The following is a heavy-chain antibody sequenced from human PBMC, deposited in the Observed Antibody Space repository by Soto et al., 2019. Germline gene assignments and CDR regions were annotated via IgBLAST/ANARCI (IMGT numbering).Heavy chain of an antibody. V-gene: IGHV4-30-2*03. Sequence: TLSLTCAVSGGSISSGGYSWSWIRQPPGKGLEWIGYMYHSGSTYYNPSLKSRVTISVDTAKNQFSLKLSSVTAADTAVYYCARQYYFGSGSYYTRPFDFWGQGTLVTVSS. CDR2: MYHSGST. D-gene: IGHD3-10*01. CDR3: ARQYYFGSGSYYTRPFDF. CDR1: GGSISSGGYS. J-gene: IGHJ4*02.